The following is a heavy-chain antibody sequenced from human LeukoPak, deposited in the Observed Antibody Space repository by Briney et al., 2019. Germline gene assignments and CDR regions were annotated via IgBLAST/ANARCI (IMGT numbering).Heavy chain of an antibody. Sequence: GAPVKVSCKAFGYTFATYDINWVRQATGQGLEWMGWMNPKSGNTGLAQKFQGRVTITRNTSISTAYMELSSLRSDDTAVYYCARRNKNWTEYFDYWGQGTLVTVSS. J-gene: IGHJ4*02. CDR2: MNPKSGNT. D-gene: IGHD1-1*01. CDR3: ARRNKNWTEYFDY. CDR1: GYTFATYD. V-gene: IGHV1-8*03.